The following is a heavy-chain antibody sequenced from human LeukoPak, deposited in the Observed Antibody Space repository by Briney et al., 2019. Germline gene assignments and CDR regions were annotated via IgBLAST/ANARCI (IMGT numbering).Heavy chain of an antibody. CDR1: GGSISRGGYY. V-gene: IGHV4-31*03. D-gene: IGHD3-10*01. CDR2: LYYSGST. CDR3: ARVLLWFGEDNWFDP. Sequence: SQTLSLTCTVSGGSISRGGYYWIWIRQHPGKALEWIGYLYYSGSTYYNPSLKSRVTISVDTSKNQFSLKLSSVTAADTAVYYCARVLLWFGEDNWFDPWGQGTLVTVSS. J-gene: IGHJ5*02.